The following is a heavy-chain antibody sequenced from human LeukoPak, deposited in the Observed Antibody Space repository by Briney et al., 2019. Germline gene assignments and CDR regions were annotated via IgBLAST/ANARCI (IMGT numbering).Heavy chain of an antibody. J-gene: IGHJ6*02. CDR1: GGSISSGGYY. CDR3: ARDIASYGMDV. V-gene: IGHV4-31*03. CDR2: IYYSGST. D-gene: IGHD6-13*01. Sequence: PSRTLSLTCTVSGGSISSGGYYWSWIRQHPGKGLEWIGYIYYSGSTYYNPSLKSRVTISVDTSKNQFSLKLSSVTAADTAVYYCARDIASYGMDVWGQGTTVTVSS.